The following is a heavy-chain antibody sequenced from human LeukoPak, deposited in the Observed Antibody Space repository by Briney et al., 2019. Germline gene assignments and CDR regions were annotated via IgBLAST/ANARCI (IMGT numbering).Heavy chain of an antibody. J-gene: IGHJ3*02. CDR3: AKECGRHYDDRAFDI. Sequence: GGSLRLSCSASGFTFSSYPMNWVRPSPERGLEWVSAISATGDSTSYADSLKGRFTISRDNSKNTLYLQMSSLTVEDTAVYYCAKECGRHYDDRAFDIWGQGTMVAVSS. CDR1: GFTFSSYP. CDR2: ISATGDST. D-gene: IGHD3-22*01. V-gene: IGHV3-23*01.